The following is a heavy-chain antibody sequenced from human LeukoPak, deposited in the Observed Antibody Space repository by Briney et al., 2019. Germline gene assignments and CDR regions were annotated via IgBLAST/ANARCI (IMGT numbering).Heavy chain of an antibody. D-gene: IGHD2/OR15-2a*01. Sequence: ETLSLTCTVSGGSISSSSFYWGWIRQPPGKELQCIGIIYSSGSTSYNPSLKSRVTISLDASKNQFSPKLSSVTAADTAVYYCASPHEGSTTSPLDYWGQGTLVTVSS. CDR2: IYSSGST. V-gene: IGHV4-39*01. CDR3: ASPHEGSTTSPLDY. J-gene: IGHJ4*02. CDR1: GGSISSSSFY.